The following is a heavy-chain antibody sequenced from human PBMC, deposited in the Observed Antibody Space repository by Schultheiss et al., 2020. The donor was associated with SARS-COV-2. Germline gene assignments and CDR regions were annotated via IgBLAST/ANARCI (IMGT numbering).Heavy chain of an antibody. CDR3: ARGRGYYDSSGYYFDY. CDR2: IYYSGST. CDR1: GGSISSSSYY. Sequence: SETLSLTCTVSGGSISSSSYYWGWIRQPPGKGLEWIGSIYYSGSTNYNPSLKSLVTISVDTSKNQFSLKLSSVTAADTAVYYCARGRGYYDSSGYYFDYWGQGTLVTVSS. D-gene: IGHD3-22*01. V-gene: IGHV4-39*07. J-gene: IGHJ4*02.